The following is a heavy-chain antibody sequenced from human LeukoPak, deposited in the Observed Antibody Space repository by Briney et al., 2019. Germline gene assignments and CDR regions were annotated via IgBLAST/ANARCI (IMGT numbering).Heavy chain of an antibody. J-gene: IGHJ6*03. CDR1: GFTFSSYE. CDR2: ISSSSSYI. CDR3: ARVNRPNVFYHYYMDV. V-gene: IGHV3-21*01. Sequence: PGGSLRLSCAASGFTFSSYEMNWVRQAPGKGLEWVSSISSSSSYIYYADSVKGRFTISRDNSKNTLFLQMHSLRADDTALYYCARVNRPNVFYHYYMDVWGKGTTVTVSS.